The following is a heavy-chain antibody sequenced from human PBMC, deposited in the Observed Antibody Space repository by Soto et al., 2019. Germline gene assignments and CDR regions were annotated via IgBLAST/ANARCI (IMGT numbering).Heavy chain of an antibody. V-gene: IGHV2-5*02. Sequence: QITLKESGPTLVKPTQTLTLTCTFSGFSLSTSGVGVGWIRQPPGKALEWLAFIYWDDDKRYSPSLKSRLTITKDTSXXXVXLTXXXXXXXXXXXXXXXXXXXXXXXXXXXXXXWGQGTLVIVSS. CDR1: GFSLSTSGVG. J-gene: IGHJ4*02. CDR2: IYWDDDK. CDR3: XXXXXXXXXXXXXXXX.